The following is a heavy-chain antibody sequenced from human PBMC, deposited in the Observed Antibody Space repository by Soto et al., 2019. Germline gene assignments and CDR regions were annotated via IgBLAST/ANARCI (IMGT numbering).Heavy chain of an antibody. V-gene: IGHV4-39*01. J-gene: IGHJ1*01. Sequence: SETLSLTCTVSGGSISSGTSYWGWIRQSPGKGLEWIGSMYYTGTTDYNSSLKSRATISVDMSKNQFSLKLSSVTDADTAVYFCAIVRPTNNWYWFDVWGQGSLVTVSS. CDR1: GGSISSGTSY. CDR3: AIVRPTNNWYWFDV. D-gene: IGHD1-1*01. CDR2: MYYTGTT.